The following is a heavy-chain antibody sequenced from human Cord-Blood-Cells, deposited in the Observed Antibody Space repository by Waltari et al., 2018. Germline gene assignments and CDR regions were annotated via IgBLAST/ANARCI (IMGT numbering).Heavy chain of an antibody. Sequence: QLQLQESGPGLVKPSETLSLTCTVSGGSISSSSYYWGWIRQPPGKGLEWIGSIYYSGSTYYNPSLKSRVTISVDTSKNQFSLKLSSVTAADTAVYYCARMWNYYYYMDVWGKGTKVTVSS. CDR1: GGSISSSSYY. CDR3: ARMWNYYYYMDV. V-gene: IGHV4-39*01. J-gene: IGHJ6*03. D-gene: IGHD2-21*01. CDR2: IYYSGST.